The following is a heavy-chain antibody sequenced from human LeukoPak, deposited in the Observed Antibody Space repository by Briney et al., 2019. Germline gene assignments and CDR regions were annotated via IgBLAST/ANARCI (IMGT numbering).Heavy chain of an antibody. Sequence: NPGGSLRLSCAASGFTFSDYYMSWIRQAPGKGLEWASYISSGGNTILYADSVKGRFTISRDNAKNSLYLQMNALRAEDTAVYYCARVKVGSWDWFDPWGQGTLVTVSS. D-gene: IGHD1-26*01. CDR3: ARVKVGSWDWFDP. V-gene: IGHV3-11*01. J-gene: IGHJ5*02. CDR2: ISSGGNTI. CDR1: GFTFSDYY.